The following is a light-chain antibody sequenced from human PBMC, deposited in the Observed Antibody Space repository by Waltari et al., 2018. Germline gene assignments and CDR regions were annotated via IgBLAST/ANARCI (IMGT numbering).Light chain of an antibody. J-gene: IGKJ2*01. V-gene: IGKV3-15*01. CDR1: QSVPTN. CDR3: QQYSNWPYT. CDR2: VAS. Sequence: IVMTQSPDTLSVAPGERVTLSCRASQSVPTNLAWYQQKLGQPPRLLIYVASTRATGGPARFSGSGSGTEFTLTISSLESEDFAVYYCQQYSNWPYTFGQGTKLEIK.